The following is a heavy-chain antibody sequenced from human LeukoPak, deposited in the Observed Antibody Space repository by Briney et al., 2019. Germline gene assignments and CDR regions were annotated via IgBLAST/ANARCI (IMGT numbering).Heavy chain of an antibody. Sequence: SETLSLTCTVSGGSISSGGYYWSWIRQHPGKGLEWIGYIYYSGSTYYNSSLKSRVTISVDTSKNQFSLKLSSVTAADTAVYYCARGSITIFGVVISMDVWGQGTTVTVSS. V-gene: IGHV4-31*03. D-gene: IGHD3-3*01. CDR3: ARGSITIFGVVISMDV. J-gene: IGHJ6*02. CDR2: IYYSGST. CDR1: GGSISSGGYY.